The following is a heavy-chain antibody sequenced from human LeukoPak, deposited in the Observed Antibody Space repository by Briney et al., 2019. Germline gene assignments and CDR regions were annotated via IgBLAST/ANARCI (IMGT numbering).Heavy chain of an antibody. V-gene: IGHV1-18*01. J-gene: IGHJ5*02. Sequence: ASVKVSCKASGYTFTSYGISWVRQAPGQGLEWMGWISVYNGNTNYAQKLQGRVTMTTDTSTSTAYMELRSLRSDDTAVYYCARIMFVVVPAAIGWFDPWGQGTLVTVSS. CDR1: GYTFTSYG. D-gene: IGHD2-2*01. CDR3: ARIMFVVVPAAIGWFDP. CDR2: ISVYNGNT.